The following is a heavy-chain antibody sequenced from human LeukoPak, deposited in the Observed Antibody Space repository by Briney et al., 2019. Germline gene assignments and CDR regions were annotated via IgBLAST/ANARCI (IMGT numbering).Heavy chain of an antibody. CDR2: ISYDGSNK. CDR1: GFTFSSYA. Sequence: PGGSLRLSCAASGFTFSSYAMHWVRQAPGKGLEWVAVISYDGSNKYYADSVKGRFTISRDNSKNTLYLQMNSLRAEDTAVYYCAAGYSYGYVFDYWGQGTLVTVSS. CDR3: AAGYSYGYVFDY. D-gene: IGHD5-18*01. V-gene: IGHV3-30*04. J-gene: IGHJ4*02.